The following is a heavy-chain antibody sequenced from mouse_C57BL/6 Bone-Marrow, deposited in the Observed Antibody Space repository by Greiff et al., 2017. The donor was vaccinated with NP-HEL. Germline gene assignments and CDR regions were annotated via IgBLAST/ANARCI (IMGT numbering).Heavy chain of an antibody. J-gene: IGHJ3*01. Sequence: EVQLQQSGPELVKPGASVKISCKASGYSFTDYNMNWVKQSNGKSLEWIGVINPNYGTTSYNQKFKGKATLTVDQSSSTAYMQLNSLTSEDSAVYYCARGRAYDYDVAWFAYWGQGTLVTVSA. CDR1: GYSFTDYN. D-gene: IGHD2-4*01. CDR2: INPNYGTT. V-gene: IGHV1-39*01. CDR3: ARGRAYDYDVAWFAY.